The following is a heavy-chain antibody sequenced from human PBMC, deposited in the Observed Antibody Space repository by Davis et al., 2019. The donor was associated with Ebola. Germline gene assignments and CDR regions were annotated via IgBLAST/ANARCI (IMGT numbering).Heavy chain of an antibody. CDR3: ARERSSTIGAFFDS. V-gene: IGHV3-30*03. Sequence: GESLKISCAASGFTFSSYWMHWVRQAPGKGLEWVAFISFGVGSSQHYADSVQGRFSISRDNSKKTLSLQMNSLRADDTAVYYCARERSSTIGAFFDSWGQGVLVTVSS. J-gene: IGHJ4*02. CDR1: GFTFSSYW. D-gene: IGHD5/OR15-5a*01. CDR2: ISFGVGSSQ.